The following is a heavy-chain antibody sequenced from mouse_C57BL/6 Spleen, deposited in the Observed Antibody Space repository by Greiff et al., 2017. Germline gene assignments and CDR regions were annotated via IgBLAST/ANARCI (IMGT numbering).Heavy chain of an antibody. J-gene: IGHJ4*01. D-gene: IGHD4-1*01. CDR2: IYPGDGDT. CDR1: GYAFSSSW. V-gene: IGHV1-82*01. CDR3: ARFELGLYAMDY. Sequence: QVQLQQSGPELVKPGASVKISCKASGYAFSSSWMNWVKQRPGKGLEWIGRIYPGDGDTNYNGKFKGKATLTADKSSSTAYMQLSSLTSEDSAVYFCARFELGLYAMDYWGQGTSVTVSS.